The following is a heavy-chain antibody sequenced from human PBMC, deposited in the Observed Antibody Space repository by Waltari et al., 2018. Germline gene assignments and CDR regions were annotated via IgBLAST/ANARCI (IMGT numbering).Heavy chain of an antibody. CDR1: GFIFRSHG. V-gene: IGHV3-30*02. Sequence: VQLLESGGGVVQPGGSLRLPFAASGFIFRSHGMHWVRQIPGKGLEWVAFISFDGKKIFDADSVRGRFTISRDNSNNIVFLQMNSLRPEDSGVYYCAKDGDYSLTEYDAFDVWGQGTVVTVSP. J-gene: IGHJ3*01. D-gene: IGHD4-17*01. CDR3: AKDGDYSLTEYDAFDV. CDR2: ISFDGKKI.